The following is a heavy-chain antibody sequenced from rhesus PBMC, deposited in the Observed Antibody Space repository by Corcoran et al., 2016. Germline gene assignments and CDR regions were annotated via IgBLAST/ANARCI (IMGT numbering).Heavy chain of an antibody. J-gene: IGHJ5-1*01. Sequence: QVQLQESGPGLVKPSETLSLTCAVSGVSISSSNWWSWIRQHPGNGRGWIGGNYSNSEITHYNPSLKRRVTISKDTSKNPSSLKLSSVAAADTAVYYCARAPLWSGFIRWPGRFDVWGPGVLVTVSS. V-gene: IGHV4S12*01. D-gene: IGHD3-3*01. CDR3: ARAPLWSGFIRWPGRFDV. CDR1: GVSISSSNW. CDR2: NYSNSEIT.